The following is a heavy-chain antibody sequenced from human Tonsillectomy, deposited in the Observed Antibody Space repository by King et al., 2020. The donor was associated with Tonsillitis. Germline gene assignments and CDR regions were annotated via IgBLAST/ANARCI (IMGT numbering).Heavy chain of an antibody. V-gene: IGHV4-39*01. CDR1: GGSISSSSYY. CDR2: IYYSGST. CDR3: VRHPDYYDSSGYYNDAFDI. J-gene: IGHJ3*02. D-gene: IGHD3-22*01. Sequence: QLQESGPGLVKPSETLSLTCTVSGGSISSSSYYWGWIRQPPGKGLEWIGSIYYSGSTYYNPSLKSRVTISVDTSKNQFSLKLSSVTAADTAVYYCVRHPDYYDSSGYYNDAFDIWGQGTMVTVSS.